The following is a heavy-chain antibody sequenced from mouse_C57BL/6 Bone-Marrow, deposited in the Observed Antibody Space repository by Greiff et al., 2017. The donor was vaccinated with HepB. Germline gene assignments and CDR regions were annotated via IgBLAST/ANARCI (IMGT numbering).Heavy chain of an antibody. V-gene: IGHV14-2*01. J-gene: IGHJ4*01. Sequence: VQLQQSGAELVKPGASVKLSCTASGFNIKDYYMHWVKQRTEQGLEWIGRIDPEDGETKYAPKFPGKATITADTSSNTAYLQLSSLTSEDTAVYYCEWLLQDAMDYWGQGTSVTVSS. CDR3: EWLLQDAMDY. D-gene: IGHD2-3*01. CDR1: GFNIKDYY. CDR2: IDPEDGET.